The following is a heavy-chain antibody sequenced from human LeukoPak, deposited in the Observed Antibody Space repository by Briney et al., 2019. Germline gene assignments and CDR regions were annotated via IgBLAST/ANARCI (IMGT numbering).Heavy chain of an antibody. Sequence: PGGSLRLSCAASGFTFSTYAMTWVRQAPGKGLEWVSGISTSGDRTYYADSVKGRFTISRDNSKNTLYLQMNSLRAEDTAEYYCARFSVGTSCCTAVDYWGQGTLVTVSS. J-gene: IGHJ4*02. CDR2: ISTSGDRT. V-gene: IGHV3-23*01. CDR1: GFTFSTYA. D-gene: IGHD1-26*01. CDR3: ARFSVGTSCCTAVDY.